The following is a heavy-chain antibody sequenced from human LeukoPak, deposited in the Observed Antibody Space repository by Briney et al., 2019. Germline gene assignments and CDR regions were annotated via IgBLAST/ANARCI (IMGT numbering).Heavy chain of an antibody. J-gene: IGHJ3*02. Sequence: ASVKVSCKASGYTFIGYYMHWVRQAPGQGLEWMGWINPNSGGTNYAQKFQGRVTMTRDTSISTAYMELSRLRSDDTAVYYCARDKGMSGAFDIWGQGTMVTVSS. CDR1: GYTFIGYY. CDR2: INPNSGGT. CDR3: ARDKGMSGAFDI. V-gene: IGHV1-2*02.